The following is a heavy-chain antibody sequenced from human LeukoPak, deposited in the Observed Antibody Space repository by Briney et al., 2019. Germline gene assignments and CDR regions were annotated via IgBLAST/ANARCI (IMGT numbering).Heavy chain of an antibody. CDR3: AKLTWPDFDY. V-gene: IGHV3-23*01. CDR2: ISVSTGST. CDR1: GFTFSSYA. J-gene: IGHJ4*02. Sequence: GGSLRLSCAASGFTFSSYAMSWVRKAPGKGLEWVSSISVSTGSTYYADSVKGRFTISRDNSKNTLYLQMNSLRAEDTAVYYCAKLTWPDFDYWGQGTLVTVSS.